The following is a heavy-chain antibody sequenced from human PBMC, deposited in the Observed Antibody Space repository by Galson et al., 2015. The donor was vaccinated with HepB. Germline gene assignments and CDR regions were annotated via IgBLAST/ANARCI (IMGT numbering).Heavy chain of an antibody. V-gene: IGHV3-21*01. CDR3: ARDLNLWFGELDY. D-gene: IGHD3-10*01. Sequence: SLRLSCAASGFTFSSYSMNWVRQAPGKGLEWVSSISSSSSYIYYADSVKGRFTISRDNAKNSLYLQMNSLRAEDTAVYYCARDLNLWFGELDYWGQGTLVTVSS. CDR1: GFTFSSYS. CDR2: ISSSSSYI. J-gene: IGHJ4*02.